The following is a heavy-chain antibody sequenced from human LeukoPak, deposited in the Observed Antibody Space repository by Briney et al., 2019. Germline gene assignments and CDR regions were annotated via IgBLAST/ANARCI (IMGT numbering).Heavy chain of an antibody. Sequence: PRASVKVSCKASGGTFSSYAISWVRQAPGQGLEWMGGIIPIFGTANYAQKSQGRVTMTRDTSTSTVYMELSSLRSEDTAVYYCARISGVAGTTEYFQHWGQGTLVTVSS. D-gene: IGHD6-19*01. CDR1: GGTFSSYA. J-gene: IGHJ1*01. CDR3: ARISGVAGTTEYFQH. V-gene: IGHV1-69*05. CDR2: IIPIFGTA.